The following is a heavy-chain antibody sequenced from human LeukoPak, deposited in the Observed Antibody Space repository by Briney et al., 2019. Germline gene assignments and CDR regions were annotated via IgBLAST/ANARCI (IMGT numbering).Heavy chain of an antibody. Sequence: GGSLRLSCTASGFTFGDYAMSWFRQAPGKGLEWVSYISSSGGTIHYADSVKGRFTISRDNAKNSLYLQMNSLRDEDTAVYYCARSPERGSSWFAPPQDPFDYWGQGTLVTVSS. CDR2: ISSSGGTI. D-gene: IGHD6-13*01. J-gene: IGHJ4*02. V-gene: IGHV3-48*02. CDR3: ARSPERGSSWFAPPQDPFDY. CDR1: GFTFGDYA.